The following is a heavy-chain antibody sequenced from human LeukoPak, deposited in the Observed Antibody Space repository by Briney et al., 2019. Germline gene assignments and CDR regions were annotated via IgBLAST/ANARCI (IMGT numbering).Heavy chain of an antibody. D-gene: IGHD2-21*01. CDR3: AHRRVWYFAY. CDR1: GFSLSTSGVG. V-gene: IGHV2-5*02. J-gene: IGHJ4*02. CDR2: IYWDDNK. Sequence: SGPRLLKLTQTLTLTCTFSGFSLSTSGVGVGWIRQPPGKALEWLALIYWDDNKRYSPSLQSRLTITKGTSQKEVVRTMSNMGPVDTAKYYCAHRRVWYFAYWGRGTLVTVSS.